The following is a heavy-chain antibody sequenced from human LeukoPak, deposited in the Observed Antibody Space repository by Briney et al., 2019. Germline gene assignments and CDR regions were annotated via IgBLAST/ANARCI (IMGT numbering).Heavy chain of an antibody. Sequence: GGSLRLSCAASGFTFSSYAMHWVRQAPGKGLEWVAVISYDGSNKYYADSVKGRFTISRDNSKNTLYLQMNSLRAEDTAVYYCARATELLDLGQGTLVTVSS. V-gene: IGHV3-30*04. CDR3: ARATELLD. D-gene: IGHD1-26*01. CDR2: ISYDGSNK. J-gene: IGHJ4*02. CDR1: GFTFSSYA.